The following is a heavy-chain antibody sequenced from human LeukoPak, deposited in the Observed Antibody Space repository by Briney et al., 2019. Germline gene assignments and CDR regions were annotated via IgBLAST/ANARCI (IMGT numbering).Heavy chain of an antibody. V-gene: IGHV4-30-4*01. Sequence: IPSETLSLTCTVSGGSVSTTISYWSWIRQPPGKGLEWIGYIYYSGSTYYNPSLKSRVTMSVDTSKNQFSLKLSSVTAADTAVYYCASYGDYGPYESRDAFDIWGQGTMVTVSS. CDR3: ASYGDYGPYESRDAFDI. CDR1: GGSVSTTISY. J-gene: IGHJ3*02. D-gene: IGHD4-17*01. CDR2: IYYSGST.